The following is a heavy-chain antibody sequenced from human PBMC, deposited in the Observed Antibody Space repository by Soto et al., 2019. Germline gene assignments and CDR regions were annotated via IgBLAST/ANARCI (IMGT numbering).Heavy chain of an antibody. Sequence: ASVKVSCKASGYTFTSYGISWVRQAPGQGLEWMGWIGAYNGNTNYAQKLQGRVTMTTDTSTSTAYMELRSLRSDDTAVYYCARDWTLRGADRSDYWGQGTLVTVSS. D-gene: IGHD3-10*01. CDR2: IGAYNGNT. CDR3: ARDWTLRGADRSDY. CDR1: GYTFTSYG. J-gene: IGHJ4*02. V-gene: IGHV1-18*01.